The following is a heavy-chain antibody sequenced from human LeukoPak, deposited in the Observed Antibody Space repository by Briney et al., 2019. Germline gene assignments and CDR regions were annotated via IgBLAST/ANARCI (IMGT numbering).Heavy chain of an antibody. CDR1: GGSVSSGSYY. D-gene: IGHD1-26*01. Sequence: SETLSLTCTVSGGSVSSGSYYWSGIRHPPGKEREGIGYIYYSGSTNYNPSLKSRVTISVDTSKNQFSLKLSSVTAADTAVYYCASNLSGSYYNWFDPWGQGTLVTVSS. CDR3: ASNLSGSYYNWFDP. J-gene: IGHJ5*02. V-gene: IGHV4-61*01. CDR2: IYYSGST.